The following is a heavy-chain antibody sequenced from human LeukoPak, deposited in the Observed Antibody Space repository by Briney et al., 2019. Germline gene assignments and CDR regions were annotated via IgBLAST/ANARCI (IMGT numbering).Heavy chain of an antibody. CDR1: GGSISSHY. J-gene: IGHJ2*01. V-gene: IGHV4-4*07. Sequence: PSETLSLTCTVSGGSISSHYWSWIRHPAGKRLEWLGRIWTTGSTAYNPSYKSRLTMSMDKSNNQFSLKLTPITAADTAVYYCARVRAYANFVGSFDLWGRGALVTVSS. CDR3: ARVRAYANFVGSFDL. D-gene: IGHD1-26*01. CDR2: IWTTGST.